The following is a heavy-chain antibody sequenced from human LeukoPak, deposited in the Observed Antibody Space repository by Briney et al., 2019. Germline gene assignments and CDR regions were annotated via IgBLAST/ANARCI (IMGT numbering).Heavy chain of an antibody. CDR1: GFTFSSYA. CDR3: AKGMVLYDY. Sequence: PGGSLRLSCAASGFTFSSYAMSWVRQAPGKGLEWVSAISGSGVSTYYADSVKGRFTISRDNSKDTMYLQMNSLRAEDKAVYYCAKGMVLYDYWGQGTLVTVSS. J-gene: IGHJ4*02. CDR2: ISGSGVST. V-gene: IGHV3-23*01. D-gene: IGHD3-10*01.